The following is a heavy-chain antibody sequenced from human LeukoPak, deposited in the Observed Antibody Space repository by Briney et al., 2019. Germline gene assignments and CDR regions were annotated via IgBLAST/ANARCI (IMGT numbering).Heavy chain of an antibody. CDR3: ARAEGLSSWSSYFFDY. CDR1: GGSISSGGYY. J-gene: IGHJ4*02. D-gene: IGHD6-13*01. V-gene: IGHV4-31*03. CDR2: IYNNERA. Sequence: PSETLSLTCTVSGGSISSGGYYWSWIRQHPGKGPEWIGYIYNNERAYYNPPHKSRVSMSVDTSKNQFSLKLSSVTAADTAVYYWARAEGLSSWSSYFFDYWGQGALVTVSS.